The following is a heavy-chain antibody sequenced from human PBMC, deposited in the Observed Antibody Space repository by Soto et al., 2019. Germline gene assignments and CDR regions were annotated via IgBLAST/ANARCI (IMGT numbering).Heavy chain of an antibody. CDR3: AKRKTSGWYYFDY. CDR2: ISASGRDT. CDR1: GFTFSDYA. J-gene: IGHJ4*02. D-gene: IGHD6-19*01. Sequence: PGGSLRLSCVASGFTFSDYAMSWVRQAPGKGREWVSGISASGRDTYYADSVKDRLTISRDIFKNTLYLQMNSLRAEDTGTYYCAKRKTSGWYYFDYWGQRALVPVSS. V-gene: IGHV3-23*01.